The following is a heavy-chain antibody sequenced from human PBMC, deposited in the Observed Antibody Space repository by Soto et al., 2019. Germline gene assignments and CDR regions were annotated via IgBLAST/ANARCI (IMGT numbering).Heavy chain of an antibody. CDR2: IYYSGST. Sequence: LETLSLTCTVSGGSISSSSYYWGWIRQPPGKGLEWIGSIYYSGSTYYNPSLKSRVTISVDTSKNQFSLKLSSVTAADTAVYYCARRIAAAGNNWFDPWGQGTLVTAPQ. CDR1: GGSISSSSYY. D-gene: IGHD6-13*01. J-gene: IGHJ5*02. CDR3: ARRIAAAGNNWFDP. V-gene: IGHV4-39*01.